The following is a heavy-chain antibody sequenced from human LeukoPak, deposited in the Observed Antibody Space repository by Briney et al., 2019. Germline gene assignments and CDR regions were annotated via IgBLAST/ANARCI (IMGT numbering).Heavy chain of an antibody. CDR2: INHSGST. D-gene: IGHD5-18*01. V-gene: IGHV4-34*01. CDR3: ARRGYTYGL. CDR1: GGSFSGYY. J-gene: IGHJ4*02. Sequence: SETLSLTCAVYGGSFSGYYWSWIRHPPGKGLEWIGEINHSGSTNYYPSLKSRVTISVDTSKNQFSLKLSSVTTADTAVYYCARRGYTYGLWGQGTLVTVST.